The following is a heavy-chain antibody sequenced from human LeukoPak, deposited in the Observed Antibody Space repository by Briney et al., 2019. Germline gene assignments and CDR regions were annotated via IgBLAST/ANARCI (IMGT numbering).Heavy chain of an antibody. CDR1: GGSISSYY. CDR2: IYYSGST. Sequence: PSETLSLTCTVSGGSISSYYWSWIRQPPGKGLEWIGYIYYSGSTNYNPSLKSRVTISVDTSENQFSLKLSSVTAADTAVYYCARGLAVAGIAYWGQGTLVTVSS. V-gene: IGHV4-59*01. CDR3: ARGLAVAGIAY. D-gene: IGHD6-19*01. J-gene: IGHJ4*02.